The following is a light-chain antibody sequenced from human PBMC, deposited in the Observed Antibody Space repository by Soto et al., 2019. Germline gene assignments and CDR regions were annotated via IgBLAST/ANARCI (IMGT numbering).Light chain of an antibody. CDR1: QSITKNY. CDR3: PQYGSSGT. V-gene: IGKV3-20*01. CDR2: GAS. J-gene: IGKJ1*01. Sequence: EIVLTQSPGTLSLSPGERATLSCRASQSITKNYVAWYQQKPGRAHRPHIYGASSRHTGLPDRFSGSGSGTDFTLTISRLAPGDFAVYYCPQYGSSGTFGQGTKVDI.